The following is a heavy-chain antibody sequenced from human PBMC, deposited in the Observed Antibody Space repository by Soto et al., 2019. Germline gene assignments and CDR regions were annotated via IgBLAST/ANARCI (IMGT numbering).Heavy chain of an antibody. J-gene: IGHJ5*01. CDR3: ARGSTAIATRWFDS. Sequence: SETLSLTCAVFGGSFSDSYWSWIRQSPEKGLEWIGEITNSGSTYYNPSLKSRVTISGDTSKNQFSLEVRSVTAADTAVYFCARGSTAIATRWFDSWGQVTLVTVSS. CDR2: ITNSGST. D-gene: IGHD5-18*01. CDR1: GGSFSDSY. V-gene: IGHV4-34*01.